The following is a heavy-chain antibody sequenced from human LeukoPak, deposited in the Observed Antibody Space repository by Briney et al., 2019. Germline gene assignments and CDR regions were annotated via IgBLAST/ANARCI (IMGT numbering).Heavy chain of an antibody. Sequence: GGSLRLSCAASGFTFSSYAMHWVRQAPGKGLEWVAVISYDGSNKYYADSVKGRFTISRDNSKNTLYLQMNSLRAEDTAVYYCGGMEYYFDYWGQGTLVTVSS. CDR1: GFTFSSYA. V-gene: IGHV3-30*04. CDR2: ISYDGSNK. J-gene: IGHJ4*02. D-gene: IGHD3-3*01. CDR3: GGMEYYFDY.